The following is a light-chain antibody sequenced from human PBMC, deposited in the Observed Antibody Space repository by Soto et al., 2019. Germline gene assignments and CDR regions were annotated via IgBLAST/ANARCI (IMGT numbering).Light chain of an antibody. CDR1: SSNIGSNT. Sequence: QSALTQPPSASGTPGQRVTISCSGSSSNIGSNTVNWYQQLPGTAPKLVIYSNNQRPSGVPDRFSGSKSGTSASLAISGLQPEDEADYYCVAWDDSLNGYVVFGGGTKDTVL. V-gene: IGLV1-44*01. CDR3: VAWDDSLNGYVV. CDR2: SNN. J-gene: IGLJ2*01.